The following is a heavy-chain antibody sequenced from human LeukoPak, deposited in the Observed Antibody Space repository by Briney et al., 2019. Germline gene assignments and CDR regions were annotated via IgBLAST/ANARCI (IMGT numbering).Heavy chain of an antibody. V-gene: IGHV4-59*08. J-gene: IGHJ3*02. CDR3: AISAKFWSGYYRHDAFDI. CDR2: IYYSGST. Sequence: SETLSLTCAVYGGSFSGYYWSWIRQPPGKGLEWIGYIYYSGSTNYNPSLKSRVTISVDTSKNQFSLKLSSVTAADTAVYYCAISAKFWSGYYRHDAFDIWGQGTMVTVSS. CDR1: GGSFSGYY. D-gene: IGHD3-3*01.